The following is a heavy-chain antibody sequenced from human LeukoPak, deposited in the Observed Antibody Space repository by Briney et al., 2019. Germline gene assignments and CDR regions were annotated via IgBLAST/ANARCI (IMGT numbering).Heavy chain of an antibody. CDR3: ARVHIAARDKRGDHFDS. CDR2: IDWDDDK. CDR1: GFSLTTTGMS. D-gene: IGHD6-6*01. V-gene: IGHV2-70*20. J-gene: IGHJ4*02. Sequence: RMSGPTLVNPTQPLTLTCTFSGFSLTTTGMSVSWVRQPPGKALEWLALIDWDDDKYYNTSLKNRVIVSKDTSKNQVVLTLTYMQPADTGTYYCARVHIAARDKRGDHFDSWGQGTLVTVSS.